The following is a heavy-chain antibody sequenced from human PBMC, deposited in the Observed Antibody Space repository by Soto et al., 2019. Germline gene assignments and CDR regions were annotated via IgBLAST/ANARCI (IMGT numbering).Heavy chain of an antibody. D-gene: IGHD3-22*01. J-gene: IGHJ1*01. CDR1: VFTFNNAW. CDR2: IKSKKDGGAT. V-gene: IGHV3-15*01. CDR3: TTDYSDATGYYGYFQY. Sequence: PGGSLRLSCAASVFTFNNAWMSLVRQAPGKGLECVCRIKSKKDGGATDFAAPVKGRFAISSDDSKNTLYLQMNSLKTEDTAVYFCTTDYSDATGYYGYFQYWGQGTMVTVSS.